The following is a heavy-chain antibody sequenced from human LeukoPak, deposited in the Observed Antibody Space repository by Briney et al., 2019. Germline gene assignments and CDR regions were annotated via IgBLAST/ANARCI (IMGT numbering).Heavy chain of an antibody. J-gene: IGHJ4*02. Sequence: GGSLGLSCAASGFTFSSYAMSWVRQAPGKGLEWVSAISGSGGSTYYADSVKGRFTISRDNSKNTLYLQMNSLRAEDTAVYYCAKTIFGVVTPIDYWGQGTLVTVSS. CDR2: ISGSGGST. D-gene: IGHD3-3*01. V-gene: IGHV3-23*01. CDR1: GFTFSSYA. CDR3: AKTIFGVVTPIDY.